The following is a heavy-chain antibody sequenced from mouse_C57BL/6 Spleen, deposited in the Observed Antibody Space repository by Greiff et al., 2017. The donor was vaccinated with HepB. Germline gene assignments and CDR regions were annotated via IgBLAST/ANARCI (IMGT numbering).Heavy chain of an antibody. Sequence: QVQLQQSGAELVKPGASVKMSCKASGYTFTSYWITWVKQRPGQGLEWIGDIYPGSGSTNYNEKFKSKATLTVDTSSSTAYMQLSSLTSEASAVYYCAGYYGSSPFAMDYWGQGTSVTVSS. CDR3: AGYYGSSPFAMDY. CDR1: GYTFTSYW. V-gene: IGHV1-55*01. CDR2: IYPGSGST. J-gene: IGHJ4*01. D-gene: IGHD1-1*01.